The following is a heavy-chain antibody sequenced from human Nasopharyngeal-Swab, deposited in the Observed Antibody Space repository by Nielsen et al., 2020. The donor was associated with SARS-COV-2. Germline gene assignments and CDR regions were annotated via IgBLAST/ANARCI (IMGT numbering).Heavy chain of an antibody. V-gene: IGHV3-21*01. Sequence: GESLKISCAASGFTFSTYSMNWVRQAPGERLEWVSSIRSSSSYIYYADSVKGRFTISRDNAKNSLYLQMNSLRAEDTAVYYCAKSSSGWYQRYSYGMDVWGQGTTVTVSS. CDR3: AKSSSGWYQRYSYGMDV. D-gene: IGHD6-19*01. CDR1: GFTFSTYS. J-gene: IGHJ6*02. CDR2: IRSSSSYI.